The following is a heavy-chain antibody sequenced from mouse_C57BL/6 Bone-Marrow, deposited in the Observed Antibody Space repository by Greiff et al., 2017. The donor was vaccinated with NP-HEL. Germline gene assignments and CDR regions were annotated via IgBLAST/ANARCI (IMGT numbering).Heavy chain of an antibody. CDR1: GFTFSDYG. D-gene: IGHD2-2*01. CDR3: ARWLRRGWYFDV. J-gene: IGHJ1*03. CDR2: ISSGSSTN. Sequence: EVQLVESGGGLVKPGGSLKLSCAASGFTFSDYGMHWVRQAPEKGLEWVAYISSGSSTNYYADTVKGRFTISRDNAKNNLFLQMTSLRSEDTAMEYCARWLRRGWYFDVWGTGTTVTVSS. V-gene: IGHV5-17*01.